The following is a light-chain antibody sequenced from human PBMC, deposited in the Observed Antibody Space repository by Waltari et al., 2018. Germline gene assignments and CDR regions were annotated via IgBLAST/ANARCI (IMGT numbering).Light chain of an antibody. Sequence: SSELTQDPAVSVALGQTVRIPFQGDSLRIYYGSWCRQKPGKSPELVIYGKNKRPSGSPDRFSASSSGNTASLTITGAQAEDEAVYYCTSRDLSGDVVFGGGTQVTVL. J-gene: IGLJ2*01. V-gene: IGLV3-19*01. CDR3: TSRDLSGDVV. CDR2: GKN. CDR1: SLRIYY.